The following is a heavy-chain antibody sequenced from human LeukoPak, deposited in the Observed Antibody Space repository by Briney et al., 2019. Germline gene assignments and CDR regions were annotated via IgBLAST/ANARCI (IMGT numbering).Heavy chain of an antibody. CDR1: GGSISSYY. D-gene: IGHD5-18*01. V-gene: IGHV4-59*01. CDR3: ARVKDTAGYYYYMDV. CDR2: IYYSGST. J-gene: IGHJ6*03. Sequence: PSETLSLTCTVSGGSISSYYWSWIRQPPGKGLEWIGYIYYSGSTNYNPSLKSRVTISVDTSKNQFSLKLSSVTAADTAVYYCARVKDTAGYYYYMDVWGKGTTVTVSS.